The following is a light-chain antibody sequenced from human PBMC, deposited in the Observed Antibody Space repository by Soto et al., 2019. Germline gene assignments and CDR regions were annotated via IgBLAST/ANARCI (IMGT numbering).Light chain of an antibody. CDR3: QEYNNWSPYT. Sequence: EIVMTQSPATLSVSPGERATLSCRASQSVSSNLAWYQQKPGQAPRLLIYGASTRATGIPARFSGSGSGTEFTLTITIMELEDFAVYYYQEYNNWSPYTFGHGTKVEIK. J-gene: IGKJ2*01. V-gene: IGKV3-15*01. CDR2: GAS. CDR1: QSVSSN.